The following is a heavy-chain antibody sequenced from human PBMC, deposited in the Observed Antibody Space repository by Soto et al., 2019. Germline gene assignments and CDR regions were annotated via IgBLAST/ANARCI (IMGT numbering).Heavy chain of an antibody. D-gene: IGHD6-13*01. CDR2: IYPGDSDT. CDR3: ARTAAAGKYHYGVDV. V-gene: IGHV5-51*01. J-gene: IGHJ6*02. Sequence: GESLKISCKGSGYSFITYWIGWVRQMPGKGLEWMGIIYPGDSDTRYSPSFQGQVTISADKSINAAYLQWSSLKASDTAMYYCARTAAAGKYHYGVDVWGQGTTVTVSS. CDR1: GYSFITYW.